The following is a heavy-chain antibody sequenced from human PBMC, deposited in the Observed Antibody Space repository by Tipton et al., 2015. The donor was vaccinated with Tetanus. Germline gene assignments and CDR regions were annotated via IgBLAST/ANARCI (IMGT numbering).Heavy chain of an antibody. Sequence: GLVKPSETLSLTCTVSGGSISRHYWSWIRQPAGKGLEWIGRIYSDVYTSESTTYNPSLKNRVSMSVDTSKNQFSLKLTSVIAADTAMYYCARRGDNWYFDLWGRGTLATVSS. CDR2: IYSDVYTSEST. J-gene: IGHJ2*01. V-gene: IGHV4-4*07. CDR3: ARRGDNWYFDL. CDR1: GGSISRHY. D-gene: IGHD2-21*01.